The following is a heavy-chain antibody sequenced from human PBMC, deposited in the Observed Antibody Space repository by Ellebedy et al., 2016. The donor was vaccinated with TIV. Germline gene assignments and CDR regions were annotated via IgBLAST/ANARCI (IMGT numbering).Heavy chain of an antibody. D-gene: IGHD4-17*01. CDR2: ISAYNGNT. Sequence: AASVKVSCKASGYTFTNYGITWMRQAPGQGLEWMGWISAYNGNTNYAQKLQGRVTMTTDTSTSTAYMELRSLRSGDTAVYYCARGIQYGDYVEDWFDPWGQGTLVTVSS. J-gene: IGHJ5*02. V-gene: IGHV1-18*04. CDR3: ARGIQYGDYVEDWFDP. CDR1: GYTFTNYG.